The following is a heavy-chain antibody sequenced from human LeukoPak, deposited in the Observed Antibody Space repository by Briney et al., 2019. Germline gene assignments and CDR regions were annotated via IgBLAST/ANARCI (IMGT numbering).Heavy chain of an antibody. CDR2: IIPIFGTA. Sequence: SVKVSCKASGGTFSSYAISWVRQAPGQGLEWMGGIIPIFGTANYAQKFQGRVTITADESTSTAYMELSSLRSEDTAVYYCARVNAWYGSGSNGGYYYYGMDVWGQGTTVTVSS. J-gene: IGHJ6*02. CDR1: GGTFSSYA. V-gene: IGHV1-69*13. D-gene: IGHD3-10*01. CDR3: ARVNAWYGSGSNGGYYYYGMDV.